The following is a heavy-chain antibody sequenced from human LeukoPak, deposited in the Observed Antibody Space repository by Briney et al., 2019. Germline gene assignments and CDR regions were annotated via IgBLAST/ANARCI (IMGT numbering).Heavy chain of an antibody. CDR2: ISSSSSYT. CDR1: GFTFSDYY. D-gene: IGHD1-26*01. V-gene: IGHV3-11*03. Sequence: GGSLRLSCAASGFTFSDYYMSWIRQAPGKGLEWVSYISSSSSYTNYADSVKGRFTISRDNAKNSLYLQMNSLRAEDTAVYYCARLDSAGGYYYGMDVWGQGTTVTVSS. J-gene: IGHJ6*02. CDR3: ARLDSAGGYYYGMDV.